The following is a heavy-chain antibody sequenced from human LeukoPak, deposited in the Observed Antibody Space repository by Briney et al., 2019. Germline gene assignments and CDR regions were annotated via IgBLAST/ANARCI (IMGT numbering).Heavy chain of an antibody. J-gene: IGHJ3*02. D-gene: IGHD2-21*02. CDR1: GFTFKTYS. CDR3: ARDYCGGDCYAFDI. CDR2: ISDTSNYI. Sequence: PGGSLRLSCVVSGFTFKTYSMNWVRQAPGKGLEWVSSISDTSNYIFYADSVKGRFTISRDNSKNTLYLQMNSLRAEDTAVYYCARDYCGGDCYAFDIWGQGTMVTVSS. V-gene: IGHV3-21*01.